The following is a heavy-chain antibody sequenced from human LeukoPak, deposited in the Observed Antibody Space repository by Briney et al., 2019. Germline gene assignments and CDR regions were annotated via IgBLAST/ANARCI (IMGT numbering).Heavy chain of an antibody. J-gene: IGHJ4*02. CDR3: ASSGGYSYGPDY. D-gene: IGHD5-18*01. CDR2: IYHSGST. V-gene: IGHV4-30-2*01. Sequence: SQTLSLTCAVSGGSLSSGGYSWSWIRQPPGKGLEWIGYIYHSGSTYYNPSLKSRVTISVDRSKNQFSLKLSSVTAADTAVYYCASSGGYSYGPDYWGQGTLVTVSS. CDR1: GGSLSSGGYS.